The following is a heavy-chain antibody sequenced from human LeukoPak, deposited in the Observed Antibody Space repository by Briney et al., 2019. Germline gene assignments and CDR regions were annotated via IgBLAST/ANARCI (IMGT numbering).Heavy chain of an antibody. CDR3: ARGTGYSSGWYGFLNPRYDY. CDR2: IKEDGSGK. Sequence: GGSLRLSCAASGFTFSCYWMSWVRQAPGKGLEWVANIKEDGSGKYYVDSVKGRFTISRDNAKNSLYLQMTSLRAEDTAVYYCARGTGYSSGWYGFLNPRYDYWGQGTLVTVSS. CDR1: GFTFSCYW. V-gene: IGHV3-7*03. J-gene: IGHJ4*02. D-gene: IGHD6-19*01.